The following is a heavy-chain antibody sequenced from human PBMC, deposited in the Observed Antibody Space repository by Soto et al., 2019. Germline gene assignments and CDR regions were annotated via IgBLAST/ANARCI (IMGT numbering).Heavy chain of an antibody. V-gene: IGHV4-4*02. D-gene: IGHD6-13*01. CDR1: GDSISSSNW. CDR2: MHHDGSA. Sequence: QVQLQESGPGLVKPSGTLSLTCAVSGDSISSSNWWSWVRQPPGKGLEGFGEMHHDGSANYDPSLRGRVTASVDKSKTQFPLKLNSVTAANTAVYYCAAASSWRLDYWGQGALVTVSS. CDR3: AAASSWRLDY. J-gene: IGHJ4*02.